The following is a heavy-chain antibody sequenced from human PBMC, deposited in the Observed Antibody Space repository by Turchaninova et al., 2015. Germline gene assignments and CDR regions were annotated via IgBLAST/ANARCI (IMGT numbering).Heavy chain of an antibody. CDR3: ARDRSYYADDV. V-gene: IGHV3-33*01. J-gene: IGHJ4*02. CDR1: GFASSNQG. D-gene: IGHD1-26*01. CDR2: FWANGIKK. Sequence: QVHLVESGGGVVQPGGSLRLACVSSGFASSNQGMQWVRQAPGKGREWVAVFWANGIKKHYADSVEGRFTISRDNSRNTLYLEMNGLRPEDTAVYYCARDRSYYADDVWGQGTLVTVSS.